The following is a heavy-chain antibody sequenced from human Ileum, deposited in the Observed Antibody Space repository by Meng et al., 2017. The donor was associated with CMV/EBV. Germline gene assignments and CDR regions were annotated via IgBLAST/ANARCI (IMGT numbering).Heavy chain of an antibody. D-gene: IGHD6-19*01. Sequence: QVHLHESGPGLVKPSQTLAPTWTVSGDSLCTGYYHWIWIRQPPGKGPEWIGYIYYSGSTLYNPSLKSPVTISLDKSKNQFSLRLRSVTAADTAVYFCAREGGGWYFDSWGQGTLVTVSS. CDR1: GDSLCTGYYH. J-gene: IGHJ4*02. CDR2: IYYSGST. CDR3: AREGGGWYFDS. V-gene: IGHV4-30-4*01.